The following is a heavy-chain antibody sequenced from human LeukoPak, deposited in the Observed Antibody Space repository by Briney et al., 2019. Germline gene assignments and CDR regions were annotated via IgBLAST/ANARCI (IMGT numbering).Heavy chain of an antibody. V-gene: IGHV4-61*01. J-gene: IGHJ4*02. CDR2: IYYSGST. D-gene: IGHD4-17*01. CDR3: ARIYGDYAGY. CDR1: GGSVSSGSYY. Sequence: SETLSLTCTVSGGSVSSGSYYWSWIRQPPGKGLEWIGYIYYSGSTNYNPSLKSRVTISVDTSKNQFSLKLSSVTAADTAVYYCARIYGDYAGYWGQGTLVTVSS.